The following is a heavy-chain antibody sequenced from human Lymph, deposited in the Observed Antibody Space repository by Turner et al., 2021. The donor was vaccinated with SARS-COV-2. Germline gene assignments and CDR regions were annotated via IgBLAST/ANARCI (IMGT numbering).Heavy chain of an antibody. Sequence: QVQLVQSGAEVNKPGALVQGACMTSGYTFTGYYMHWVRQAPGQGLEWMGWINPNSGGTNYAQKFQGRVTMTRDTSISTAYMVLSRLRSDDTAVYYCARDVERYNDFWSGYSGGYGLDVWGQGTTVTVSS. CDR2: INPNSGGT. J-gene: IGHJ6*02. V-gene: IGHV1-2*02. CDR3: ARDVERYNDFWSGYSGGYGLDV. CDR1: GYTFTGYY. D-gene: IGHD3-3*01.